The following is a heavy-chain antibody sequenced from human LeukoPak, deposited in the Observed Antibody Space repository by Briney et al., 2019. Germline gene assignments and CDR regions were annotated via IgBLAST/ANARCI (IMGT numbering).Heavy chain of an antibody. CDR2: ISSSSSTI. CDR1: GFTFSSYG. Sequence: GGSLRLSCAASGFTFSSYGMTWVRQAPGKGLEWVSYISSSSSTIYHADSVKGRFTISRDNSKNTLYLQMNSLRADDTAVYYCASPPTVTTFDSWGQGTLVTVSS. D-gene: IGHD4-11*01. CDR3: ASPPTVTTFDS. J-gene: IGHJ4*02. V-gene: IGHV3-48*01.